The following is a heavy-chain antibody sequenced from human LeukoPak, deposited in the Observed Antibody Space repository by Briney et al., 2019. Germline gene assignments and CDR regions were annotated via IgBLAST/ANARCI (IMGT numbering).Heavy chain of an antibody. Sequence: GGSLRLSCVASGFTFSSYSMNWVRQAPGKGLEWVSSISSSSSYIYYADSVKGRFTISRDNAKNSLYLQMNSLRAEDTAVYYCAVKYTWGAFDIWGQGTMVTVSS. V-gene: IGHV3-21*01. J-gene: IGHJ3*02. CDR3: AVKYTWGAFDI. D-gene: IGHD3-16*01. CDR2: ISSSSSYI. CDR1: GFTFSSYS.